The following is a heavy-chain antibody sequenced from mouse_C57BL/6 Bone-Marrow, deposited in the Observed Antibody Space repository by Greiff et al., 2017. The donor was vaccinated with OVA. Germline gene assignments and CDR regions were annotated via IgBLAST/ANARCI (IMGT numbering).Heavy chain of an antibody. J-gene: IGHJ4*01. Sequence: EVKVVESGGGLVQPGGSLKLSCAASGFTFSDYYMYWVRQTPEKRLEWVAYISNGGGSTYYPDTVKGRFTISRDNAKNTLYLQMSRLKSEDTAMYYCARQWTTVVATWDAMDYWGQGTSVTVSS. V-gene: IGHV5-12*01. D-gene: IGHD1-1*01. CDR3: ARQWTTVVATWDAMDY. CDR1: GFTFSDYY. CDR2: ISNGGGST.